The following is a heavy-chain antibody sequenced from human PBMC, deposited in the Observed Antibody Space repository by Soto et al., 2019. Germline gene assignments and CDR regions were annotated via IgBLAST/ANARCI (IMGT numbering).Heavy chain of an antibody. CDR1: GFTFSTYN. V-gene: IGHV3-21*01. CDR2: ISSTSVYM. CDR3: ARGWLRDPWMY. D-gene: IGHD5-12*01. Sequence: EVQLVESGGGLVKPGGSLRLSCAASGFTFSTYNMNWVRQAPGKGLEWVASISSTSVYMYYANSLKGRFTISRANAKSSLYLQVNSLRAEDTAVDYCARGWLRDPWMYWGQGTLVTVSS. J-gene: IGHJ4*02.